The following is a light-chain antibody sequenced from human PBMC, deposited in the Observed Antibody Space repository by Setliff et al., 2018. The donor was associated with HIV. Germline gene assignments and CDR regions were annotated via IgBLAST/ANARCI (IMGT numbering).Light chain of an antibody. Sequence: QSVLTQPPSVSGAPGQRVTISCTGSSSNIGAGFGVHWYQQIAGAAPKLLIFNDNDRPSGVPDRFSGSRSGTSASLAITGLQAEDAADYYCQSYDTRLRGVFGGGTKGTVL. CDR3: QSYDTRLRGV. CDR1: SSNIGAGFG. V-gene: IGLV1-40*01. J-gene: IGLJ3*02. CDR2: NDN.